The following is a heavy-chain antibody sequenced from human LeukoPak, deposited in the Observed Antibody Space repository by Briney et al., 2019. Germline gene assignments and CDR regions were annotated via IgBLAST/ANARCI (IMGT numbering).Heavy chain of an antibody. CDR1: GFTFSNAW. CDR3: AKDSPVATR. Sequence: GGSLRLSCAASGFTFSNAWMSWVRQAPGKGLEWVGRIKSKTDGGTTDYAAPMKGRFTISRDDSKNTLHLQMNSLKTEDTAVYYCAKDSPVATRWGRGTLVTVSS. D-gene: IGHD1-26*01. J-gene: IGHJ4*02. CDR2: IKSKTDGGTT. V-gene: IGHV3-15*01.